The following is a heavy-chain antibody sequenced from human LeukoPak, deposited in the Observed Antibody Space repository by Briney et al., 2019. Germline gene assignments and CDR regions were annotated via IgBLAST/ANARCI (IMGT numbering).Heavy chain of an antibody. V-gene: IGHV3-23*01. CDR3: AKEAVDTAMAGPDAFDI. CDR2: ISGSGGST. D-gene: IGHD5-18*01. Sequence: GTSLRLSCTASGFTFSSCGMHRVRQAPGKGLEWVSAISGSGGSTYYADSVKGRFTISRDNSKNTLYLQMNSLRAEDTAVYYCAKEAVDTAMAGPDAFDIWGQGTMVTASS. CDR1: GFTFSSCG. J-gene: IGHJ3*02.